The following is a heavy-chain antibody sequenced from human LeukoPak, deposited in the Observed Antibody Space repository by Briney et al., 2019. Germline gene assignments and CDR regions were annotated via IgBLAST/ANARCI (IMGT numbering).Heavy chain of an antibody. J-gene: IGHJ4*02. CDR3: ARGGPYSSSQYYFDY. CDR2: IYYSGST. D-gene: IGHD6-6*01. CDR1: GGSISSYY. V-gene: IGHV4-59*01. Sequence: PSETLSLACTVSGGSISSYYWSWIRQPPGKGLEWIGYIYYSGSTNYNPSLKSRVTISVDTSKNQFSLKLSSVTAADTAVYYCARGGPYSSSQYYFDYWGQGTLVTVSS.